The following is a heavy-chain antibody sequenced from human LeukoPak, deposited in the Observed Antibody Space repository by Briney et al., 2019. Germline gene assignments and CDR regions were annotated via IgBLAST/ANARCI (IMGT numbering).Heavy chain of an antibody. CDR3: ARGLAYYDFWSGNYYYYYVDV. J-gene: IGHJ6*03. D-gene: IGHD3-3*01. CDR2: IYYSGST. V-gene: IGHV4-39*01. CDR1: GGSISSSSYY. Sequence: SETLSLTCTVSGGSISSSSYYWGWMRQPPGKGLEWIGSIYYSGSTYYNPSLKSRVTISVDTSKKLFSLKPSSVTAADTAVYYCARGLAYYDFWSGNYYYYYVDVWGKGTTVTVSS.